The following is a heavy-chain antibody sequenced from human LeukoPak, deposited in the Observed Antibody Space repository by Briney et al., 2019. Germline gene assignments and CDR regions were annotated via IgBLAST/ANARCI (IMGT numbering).Heavy chain of an antibody. V-gene: IGHV4-4*07. CDR1: GGSISSYY. J-gene: IGHJ4*02. CDR3: ARGHYYDSSGYLGFDY. Sequence: SETLSLTCTVSGGSISSYYWSWIRQPAGKGLEWIGRIYTSGSTNYNPSLKSRVTMSVDTSKNQFSLKLSSVTAADTAVYYCARGHYYDSSGYLGFDYWGQGTLVTVSS. D-gene: IGHD3-22*01. CDR2: IYTSGST.